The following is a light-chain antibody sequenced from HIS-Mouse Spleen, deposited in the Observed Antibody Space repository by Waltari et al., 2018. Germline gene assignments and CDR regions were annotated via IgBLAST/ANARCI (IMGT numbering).Light chain of an antibody. CDR2: EVS. J-gene: IGLJ1*01. CDR1: SSDVGGYNY. Sequence: QSALTQPASVSGSPGQSITISCPGTSSDVGGYNYVSWYQQPPGKAPKLMIYEVSNRPSGVSNRFSGSKSGNTASLTISGLQAEDEADYYCSSYTSSSTLYVFGTGTKVTVL. CDR3: SSYTSSSTLYV. V-gene: IGLV2-14*01.